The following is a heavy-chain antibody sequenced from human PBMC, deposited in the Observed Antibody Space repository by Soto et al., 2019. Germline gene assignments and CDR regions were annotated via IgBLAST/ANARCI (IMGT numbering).Heavy chain of an antibody. CDR1: GYTFTSYG. J-gene: IGHJ5*01. CDR2: ISTYNGYT. Sequence: GASVKVSCKASGYTFTSYGISWVRQAPGQGLEWMGWISTYNGYTDYAQKLQGRVTMTTDTSTSTAYMELRSLRSDDTAVYYCVSGSDFDSRGQRTTVPVSA. V-gene: IGHV1-18*01. CDR3: VSGSDFDS.